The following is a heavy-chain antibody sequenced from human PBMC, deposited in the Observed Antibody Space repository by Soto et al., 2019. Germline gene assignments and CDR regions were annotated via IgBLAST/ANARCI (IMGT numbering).Heavy chain of an antibody. CDR1: GFSLSTSGVG. V-gene: IGHV2-70*11. D-gene: IGHD3-22*01. Sequence: SGPTLVNPTQTLTLTCTSSGFSLSTSGVGVGWIRQPPGKALEWLARIDWDDDKYYSTSLKTRLTISKDTSKNQVVLTMTNMDPVDTATYYCARIDTESYHYYDSSGYLPGYFDYWGQGTLVTVSS. CDR2: IDWDDDK. J-gene: IGHJ4*02. CDR3: ARIDTESYHYYDSSGYLPGYFDY.